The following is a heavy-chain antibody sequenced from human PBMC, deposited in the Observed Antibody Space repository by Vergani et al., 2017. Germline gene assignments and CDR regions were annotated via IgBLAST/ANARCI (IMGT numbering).Heavy chain of an antibody. J-gene: IGHJ4*02. V-gene: IGHV3-23*01. CDR3: AKDFGMDLDSSGYFDY. CDR2: ISGSGGST. CDR1: GFTFSSYA. D-gene: IGHD3-22*01. Sequence: EVQLLESGGGLVQPGGSLRLSCAASGFTFSSYAMSWVRQAPGKGLEWVSAISGSGGSTYYADSVKGRFTISRDNSKNTLYLQMNSLRAEDTAVYYCAKDFGMDLDSSGYFDYWGQGTLVTVSS.